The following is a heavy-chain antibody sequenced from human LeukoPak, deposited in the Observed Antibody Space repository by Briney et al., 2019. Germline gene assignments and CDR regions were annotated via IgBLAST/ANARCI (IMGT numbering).Heavy chain of an antibody. CDR1: GGSISSYY. CDR2: IYYSGST. D-gene: IGHD3-10*01. CDR3: ARGRPYYYGSASPPGDI. V-gene: IGHV4-59*01. J-gene: IGHJ3*02. Sequence: PSETLSLTCTVSGGSISSYYWSWIRQPPGKGLEWIGYIYYSGSTNYNPSLKSRVTISVDTSKNQFSLKLSSVTAADTAVYYCARGRPYYYGSASPPGDIWGQGKMVTVSS.